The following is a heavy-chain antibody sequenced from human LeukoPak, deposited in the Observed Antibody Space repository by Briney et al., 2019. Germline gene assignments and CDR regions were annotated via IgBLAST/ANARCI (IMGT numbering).Heavy chain of an antibody. Sequence: SGTLSLTCAVSGGSIKRNKWGSGARKPPGKGVKGIGEINHSGSTNYNPSLESRVTVSVDKSKNQFSLDLTSVTAADTAVYYCARFCGSTSWHSGYYYGIDVWGQGTTVTVSS. CDR1: GGSIKRNKW. V-gene: IGHV4-4*02. CDR2: INHSGST. D-gene: IGHD2-2*01. J-gene: IGHJ6*02. CDR3: ARFCGSTSWHSGYYYGIDV.